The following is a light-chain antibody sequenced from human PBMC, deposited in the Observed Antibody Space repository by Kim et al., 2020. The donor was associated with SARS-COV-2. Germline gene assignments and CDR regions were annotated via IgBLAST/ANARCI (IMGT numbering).Light chain of an antibody. Sequence: APGKTAKITCGGDNMANKNVHWYQQKPGQAPVLVMYYDKDRPSGIPERFSGANSGNTATLTIARVEAGDEAGYYCQVWDSSTDHVIFGGGTKLTVL. CDR1: NMANKN. J-gene: IGLJ2*01. CDR3: QVWDSSTDHVI. V-gene: IGLV3-21*04. CDR2: YDK.